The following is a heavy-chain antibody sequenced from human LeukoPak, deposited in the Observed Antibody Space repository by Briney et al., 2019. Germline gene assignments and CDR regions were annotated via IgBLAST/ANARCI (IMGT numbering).Heavy chain of an antibody. V-gene: IGHV3-23*01. CDR2: ISGSGGAT. CDR3: AKGFSRNWYY. J-gene: IGHJ4*02. CDR1: GFTFSSDA. D-gene: IGHD1-1*01. Sequence: PGGSLRLSCAASGFTFSSDAMSWVRQAPGKGLEWVSGISGSGGATYHADSVKGRFTISRDNPKNTLYLQMNSLRAEDTAVYYCAKGFSRNWYYWGQGTLVTVSS.